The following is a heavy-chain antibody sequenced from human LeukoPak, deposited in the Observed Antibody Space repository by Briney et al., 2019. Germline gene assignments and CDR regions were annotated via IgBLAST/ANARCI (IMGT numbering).Heavy chain of an antibody. D-gene: IGHD3-10*01. J-gene: IGHJ4*02. CDR1: GFTVSGKY. CDR2: IYSSGDT. Sequence: PGGSLRLSCAASGFTVSGKYMSWVRQAPGKGLEWISLIYSSGDTYYPDSVRGRFTISRDTSKNTLYLQMNSLRAEETALYYCAKNYGSGSYYLYYFDYWGQGTLVTVSS. V-gene: IGHV3-53*01. CDR3: AKNYGSGSYYLYYFDY.